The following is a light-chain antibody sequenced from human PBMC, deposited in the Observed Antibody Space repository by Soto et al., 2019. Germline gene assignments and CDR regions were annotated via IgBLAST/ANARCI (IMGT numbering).Light chain of an antibody. CDR3: QERGRWPRGS. Sequence: EVVMTQSPATLSVSPGERATLSCRASQSVSINLAWYQQKVGQAPRLLIYGASTGATGIPARFSGSGSGTDFTLTISSLQAEDFALYYCQERGRWPRGSFGGGTKVEMK. J-gene: IGKJ4*01. V-gene: IGKV3-15*01. CDR1: QSVSIN. CDR2: GAS.